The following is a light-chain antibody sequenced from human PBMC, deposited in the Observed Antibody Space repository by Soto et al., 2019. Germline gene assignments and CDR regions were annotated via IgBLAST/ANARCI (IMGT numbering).Light chain of an antibody. J-gene: IGKJ4*01. CDR1: QDINNF. CDR3: QQYDSLPRT. V-gene: IGKV1-33*01. CDR2: DAA. Sequence: DIQMTQSPSSLAASVGDSVTITCQASQDINNFLNWYQQKLGKAPKLLIYDAANLKTGVPARFSGSGSGTDFTFNISSLQPEDIATYYCQQYDSLPRTFGGGTKVEIK.